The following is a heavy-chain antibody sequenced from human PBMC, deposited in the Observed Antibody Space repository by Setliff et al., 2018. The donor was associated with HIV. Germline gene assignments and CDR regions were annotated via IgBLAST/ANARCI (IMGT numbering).Heavy chain of an antibody. CDR1: GGTFSSYA. V-gene: IGHV1-69*06. D-gene: IGHD6-6*01. Sequence: ASVKVSCKASGGTFSSYAISWVRQAPGQGLEWMGGIIPIFGTANFAQKFQGRVTITADKSTSTAYMELSSLRSEDTAAYYCARRAAGGSSPNDYMDVWGKGTTVTVSS. CDR2: IIPIFGTA. CDR3: ARRAAGGSSPNDYMDV. J-gene: IGHJ6*03.